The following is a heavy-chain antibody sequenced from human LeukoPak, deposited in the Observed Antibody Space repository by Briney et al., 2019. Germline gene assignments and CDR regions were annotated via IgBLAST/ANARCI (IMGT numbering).Heavy chain of an antibody. D-gene: IGHD3-9*01. J-gene: IGHJ3*02. CDR2: IYPGDSDT. V-gene: IGHV5-51*01. Sequence: GESLKISCKGSGYSFTSYWIGWVRQMPGKGLEWMGIIYPGDSDTRYSPSFQGQVTISADKSISTAYLQWSSLKASDTAMYYCARLTISDYDILGTHFASGGAFDIWGQGTMVTVSS. CDR3: ARLTISDYDILGTHFASGGAFDI. CDR1: GYSFTSYW.